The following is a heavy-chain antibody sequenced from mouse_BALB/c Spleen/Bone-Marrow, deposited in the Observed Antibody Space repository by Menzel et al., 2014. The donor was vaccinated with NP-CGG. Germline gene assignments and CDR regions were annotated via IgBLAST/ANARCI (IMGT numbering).Heavy chain of an antibody. D-gene: IGHD1-2*01. CDR1: GYSFTGYF. J-gene: IGHJ2*01. CDR2: INPYNGDT. Sequence: EGQRVETGPELVKPGASVKISCKASGYSFTGYFMNWVMQSHGKSLEWIGRINPYNGDTFYNQKFKGKATLTVDKSSSTAHMELRSLASEDSAVYYCASSLITTAAYFDYWGQGTTLTVSS. CDR3: ASSLITTAAYFDY. V-gene: IGHV1-20*02.